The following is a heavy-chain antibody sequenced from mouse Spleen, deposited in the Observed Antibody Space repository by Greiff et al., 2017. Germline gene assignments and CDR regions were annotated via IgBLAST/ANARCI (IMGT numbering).Heavy chain of an antibody. V-gene: IGHV1-59*01. Sequence: VQLQQPGAELVRPGTSVKLSCKASGYTFTSYWMHWVKQRPGQGLEWIGVIDPSDSYTNYNQKFKGKATLTVDTSSSTAYMQLSSLTSEDSAVYYCARRGYDGYYDWYFDVWGAGTMVTVSS. CDR2: IDPSDSYT. CDR3: ARRGYDGYYDWYFDV. J-gene: IGHJ1*01. CDR1: GYTFTSYW. D-gene: IGHD2-3*01.